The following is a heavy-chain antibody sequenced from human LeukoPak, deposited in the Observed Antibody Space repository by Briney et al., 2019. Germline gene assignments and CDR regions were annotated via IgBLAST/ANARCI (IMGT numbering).Heavy chain of an antibody. Sequence: RASVKVSCKASGGTFSSYAISWVRQAPGQGLEWMGGIIPIFGTANYAQKFQGRVTITADESTSTAYMELSSLRSEDTAVYYCARAGYEYYYYYYYMDVWGKGTTVTISS. J-gene: IGHJ6*03. CDR2: IIPIFGTA. V-gene: IGHV1-69*13. CDR1: GGTFSSYA. CDR3: ARAGYEYYYYYYYMDV. D-gene: IGHD3-9*01.